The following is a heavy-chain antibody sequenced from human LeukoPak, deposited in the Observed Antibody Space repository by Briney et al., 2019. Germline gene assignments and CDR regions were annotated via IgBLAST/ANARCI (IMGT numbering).Heavy chain of an antibody. V-gene: IGHV4-34*01. J-gene: IGHJ4*02. CDR3: ARISGYDSALGHYYFDY. Sequence: SETLSLTCAVYGGSFSGYYWSWIRQPPGKGLEWIGEINHSGSTNYNPSLKGRVTISVDTSKNQFSLKLSSVTAADTAVHYCARISGYDSALGHYYFDYWGQGTLVTVSS. CDR1: GGSFSGYY. CDR2: INHSGST. D-gene: IGHD5-12*01.